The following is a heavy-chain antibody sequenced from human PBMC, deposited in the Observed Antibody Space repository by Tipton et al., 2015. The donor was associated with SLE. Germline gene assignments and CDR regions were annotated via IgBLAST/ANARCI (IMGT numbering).Heavy chain of an antibody. CDR3: AREGTTRKDAFDI. Sequence: TLSLTCTVSGGSISSYYWSWIRQPAGKGLEWIGRIYTSGSTNYNPSLKSRVTMSVDTSKNQSSLKLSSVTAADTAVYYCAREGTTRKDAFDIWGQGTMVTVSS. J-gene: IGHJ3*02. V-gene: IGHV4-4*07. CDR2: IYTSGST. D-gene: IGHD1-1*01. CDR1: GGSISSYY.